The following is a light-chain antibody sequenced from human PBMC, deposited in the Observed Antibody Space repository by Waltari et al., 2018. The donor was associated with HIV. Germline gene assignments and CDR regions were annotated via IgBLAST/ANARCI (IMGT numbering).Light chain of an antibody. V-gene: IGLV7-46*01. Sequence: QAAVTLAPSMTVSPGGTIILTCGSSAGPVTSTIYEYCFQQKPGQAPTTLIFDSTKRHSWTPARFSGFLLGDKAVLTLSGALSEDEAFYYCLLFFGDTRIFGGGTMVTV. J-gene: IGLJ2*01. CDR2: DST. CDR3: LLFFGDTRI. CDR1: AGPVTSTIY.